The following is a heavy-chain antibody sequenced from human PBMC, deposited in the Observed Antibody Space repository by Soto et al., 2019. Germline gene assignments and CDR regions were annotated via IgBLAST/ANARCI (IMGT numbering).Heavy chain of an antibody. J-gene: IGHJ5*02. CDR1: GGSISSYY. CDR2: IYYSGST. CDR3: ARGAGSGWKNWFDP. V-gene: IGHV4-59*01. Sequence: SETLSLTCTVSGGSISSYYWSWIRQPPGKGLEWIGYIYYSGSTNYNPSLKSRVTISVDTSKNQFSLKLSSVTAADTAVYYCARGAGSGWKNWFDPWGQGALVTVSS. D-gene: IGHD6-19*01.